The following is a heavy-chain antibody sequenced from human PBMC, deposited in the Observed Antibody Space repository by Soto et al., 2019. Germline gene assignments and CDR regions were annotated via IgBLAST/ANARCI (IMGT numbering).Heavy chain of an antibody. CDR2: FDPEDGET. V-gene: IGHV1-24*01. J-gene: IGHJ6*03. CDR3: ATGKWYCYYMDV. D-gene: IGHD1-26*01. Sequence: ASVKVSCKVSGYTLTELSMHWVRQAPGKGLEWMGGFDPEDGETIYAQKFQGRVTMTEDTSTDTAYMELSSLRSEDTAVYYCATGKWYCYYMDVWGKGTTVTVSS. CDR1: GYTLTELS.